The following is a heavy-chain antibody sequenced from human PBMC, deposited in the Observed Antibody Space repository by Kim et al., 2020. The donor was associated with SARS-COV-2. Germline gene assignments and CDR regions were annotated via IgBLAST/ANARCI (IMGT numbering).Heavy chain of an antibody. CDR2: ISWNSGSI. V-gene: IGHV3-9*01. CDR1: GFTFDDYA. Sequence: GGSLRLSCAASGFTFDDYAMHWVRQAPGKGLEWVSGISWNSGSIGYADSVKGRFTISRDNAKNSLYLQMNSLRAEDTTLYYCAKENVGPLWYERLELDYWGQGTLVTVSS. J-gene: IGHJ4*02. D-gene: IGHD6-13*01. CDR3: AKENVGPLWYERLELDY.